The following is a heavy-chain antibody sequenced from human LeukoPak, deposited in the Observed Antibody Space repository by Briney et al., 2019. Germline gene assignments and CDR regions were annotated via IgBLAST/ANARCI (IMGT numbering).Heavy chain of an antibody. CDR2: ISGSGGST. CDR3: ARGGVVPAATGFDY. V-gene: IGHV3-23*01. J-gene: IGHJ4*02. Sequence: GGSLRLSCAASGFTFSSYAMSWVRQAPGKGLEWVSGISGSGGSTYYADSVKGRFTISRDNSKNTLYLQMNSLRAEDTAVYYCARGGVVPAATGFDYWGQGTLVTVSS. D-gene: IGHD2-2*01. CDR1: GFTFSSYA.